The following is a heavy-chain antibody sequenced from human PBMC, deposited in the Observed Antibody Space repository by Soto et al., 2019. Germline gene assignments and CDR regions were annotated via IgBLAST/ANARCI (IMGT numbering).Heavy chain of an antibody. J-gene: IGHJ5*02. D-gene: IGHD2-2*01. CDR2: ISGSGGST. V-gene: IGHV3-23*01. CDR3: AKDPLTSGIVVVPAAVNWFDP. CDR1: GFTFSSYA. Sequence: PGGSLRLSCAASGFTFSSYAMSWVRQAPGKGLEWVSAISGSGGSTYYADSVKGRFTISRDNSKNTLYLQMNSLRAEDTAVYYCAKDPLTSGIVVVPAAVNWFDPWGQGTLVTVSS.